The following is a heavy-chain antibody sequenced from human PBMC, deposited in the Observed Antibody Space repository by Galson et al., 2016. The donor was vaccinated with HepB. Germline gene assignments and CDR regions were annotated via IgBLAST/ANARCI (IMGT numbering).Heavy chain of an antibody. D-gene: IGHD4/OR15-4a*01. V-gene: IGHV3-7*01. CDR1: GFTFSSDY. CDR3: VRDPYGGYGY. Sequence: SLRLSCAASGFTFSSDYMLWARQAPGKGLEWVANINRDGSTKNYADSARGRFTISRDNAQNSLYLQMNSLRVEDTAVYYCVRDPYGGYGYWGHGTLVTVSS. CDR2: INRDGSTK. J-gene: IGHJ4*01.